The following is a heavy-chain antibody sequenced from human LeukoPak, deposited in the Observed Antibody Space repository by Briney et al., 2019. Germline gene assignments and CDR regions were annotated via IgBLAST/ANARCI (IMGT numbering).Heavy chain of an antibody. Sequence: PSETLSLTCTVSGGSISSNSYNWGWIRQPPGKGLEWIGSIHYSGSTYYNPSLKSRVTISVDTSNNQFSLNLRSVTAADTAVYYCARLPTGYPNWFDPWGQGTLVTVSS. D-gene: IGHD2-15*01. CDR2: IHYSGST. CDR1: GGSISSNSYN. CDR3: ARLPTGYPNWFDP. J-gene: IGHJ5*02. V-gene: IGHV4-39*01.